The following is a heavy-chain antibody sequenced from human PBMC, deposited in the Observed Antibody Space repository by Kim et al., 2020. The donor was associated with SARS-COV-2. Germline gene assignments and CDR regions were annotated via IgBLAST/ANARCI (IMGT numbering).Heavy chain of an antibody. V-gene: IGHV3-30-3*01. CDR1: GFTFSSYA. J-gene: IGHJ4*02. D-gene: IGHD3-16*01. CDR2: ISYDGSNK. Sequence: LSLTCAASGFTFSSYAMHWVRQAPGKGLEWVAVISYDGSNKYYADSVKGRFTISRDNSKNTLYLQMNSLRAEDTAVYYCASQFPVVRLGVPLWGQGTLVTVSS. CDR3: ASQFPVVRLGVPL.